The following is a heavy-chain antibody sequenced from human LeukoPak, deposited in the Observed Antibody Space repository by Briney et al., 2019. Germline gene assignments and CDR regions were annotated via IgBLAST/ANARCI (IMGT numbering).Heavy chain of an antibody. CDR1: GGSISSSSYY. Sequence: MASETLSLTCTVSGGSISSSSYYWGWIRQPPGKGLEWIGEINHSGSTNYNPSLKSRVTISVDTSKNQFSLKLSSVTAADTAVYYCARRVTTFDYWGQGTLVTVSS. J-gene: IGHJ4*02. V-gene: IGHV4-39*07. CDR3: ARRVTTFDY. D-gene: IGHD5-18*01. CDR2: INHSGST.